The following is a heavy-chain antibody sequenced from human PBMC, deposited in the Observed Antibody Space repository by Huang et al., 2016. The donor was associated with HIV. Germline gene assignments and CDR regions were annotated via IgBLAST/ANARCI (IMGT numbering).Heavy chain of an antibody. V-gene: IGHV3-30-3*01. D-gene: IGHD3-16*01. CDR2: ISNDESNK. CDR3: AREGRDYVWGSYSDY. J-gene: IGHJ4*02. Sequence: QVQLVESGGGVVQPGRSLRLSCAASGFTFTSYAMHWVRQAPGKGLAWVALISNDESNKYYADSVKGRFTISRDYSKNTLYLHMNSLRAEDTAVYYCAREGRDYVWGSYSDYWGQGTLVTVSS. CDR1: GFTFTSYA.